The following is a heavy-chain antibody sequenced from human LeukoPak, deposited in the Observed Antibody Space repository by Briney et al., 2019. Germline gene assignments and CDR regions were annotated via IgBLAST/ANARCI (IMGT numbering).Heavy chain of an antibody. CDR3: ASLSEYCSAGSCYLGWFDP. Sequence: PSQTLSLTCTVSGGSISSRTYYWSWIRQPAGKGLEWIGSIYYSGTTHYDPSLKSRVTMSVDTSKNQLSLKLNSVTAADTAVYYCASLSEYCSAGSCYLGWFDPWGQGTLVTVSS. D-gene: IGHD2-15*01. CDR2: IYYSGTT. CDR1: GGSISSRTYY. J-gene: IGHJ5*02. V-gene: IGHV4-61*02.